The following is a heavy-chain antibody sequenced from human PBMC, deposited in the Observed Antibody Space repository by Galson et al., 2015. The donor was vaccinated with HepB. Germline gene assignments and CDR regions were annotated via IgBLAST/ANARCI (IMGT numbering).Heavy chain of an antibody. Sequence: SVKVSCKASGGTLSSYTISWVRQAPGQGLEWMGRIIPILGIANYAQKFQGRVTITADKSTSTAYMELSSLRSEDTAVYYCARDLGVYGGNSFGYWGQGTLVTVSS. CDR1: GGTLSSYT. D-gene: IGHD4-23*01. V-gene: IGHV1-69*04. J-gene: IGHJ4*02. CDR2: IIPILGIA. CDR3: ARDLGVYGGNSFGY.